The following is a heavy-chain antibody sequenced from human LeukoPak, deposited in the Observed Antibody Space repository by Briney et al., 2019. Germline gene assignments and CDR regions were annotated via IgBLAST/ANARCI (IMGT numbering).Heavy chain of an antibody. D-gene: IGHD2-2*01. CDR3: AKDLTRIVVVPAAMWP. V-gene: IGHV3-23*01. Sequence: GGSLRLSCAASGFTFSSYAMSWVRQAPGKGLEWVSAISGSGGSTYYADSVKGRFTISRDNSKNTLYLQMNSLRAEDTAVYYCAKDLTRIVVVPAAMWPWGQGTLVTVSS. CDR1: GFTFSSYA. J-gene: IGHJ5*02. CDR2: ISGSGGST.